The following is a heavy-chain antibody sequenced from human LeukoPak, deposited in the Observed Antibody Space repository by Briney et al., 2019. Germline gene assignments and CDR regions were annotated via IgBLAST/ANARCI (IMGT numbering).Heavy chain of an antibody. CDR3: ASRPFETTVVPWDFY. Sequence: GESLEISCKGSGYNFNTCWVAWVRQLPGKGLEWMGIIRPVNSDMRYSPSFQGQVTISADRSINTAYLQWSSLKASDTAMYYCASRPFETTVVPWDFYWGQGTQVTVSS. V-gene: IGHV5-51*01. CDR2: IRPVNSDM. CDR1: GYNFNTCW. D-gene: IGHD4-23*01. J-gene: IGHJ4*02.